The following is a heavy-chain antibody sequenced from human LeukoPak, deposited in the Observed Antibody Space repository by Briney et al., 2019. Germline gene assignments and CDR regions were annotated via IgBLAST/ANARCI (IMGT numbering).Heavy chain of an antibody. J-gene: IGHJ4*02. Sequence: PSETLSLTCAVYGGSFSGYYWSWIRQPPGKGLEWIGEINRSGSTNYNPSLKSRVTISVDTSKNQFSLKLSSVTAADTAVYYCASGTGGPTQDYWGQGTLVTVSS. V-gene: IGHV4-34*01. CDR2: INRSGST. CDR1: GGSFSGYY. D-gene: IGHD1-14*01. CDR3: ASGTGGPTQDY.